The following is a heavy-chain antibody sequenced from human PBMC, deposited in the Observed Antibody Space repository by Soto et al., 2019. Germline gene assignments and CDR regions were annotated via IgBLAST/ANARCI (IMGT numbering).Heavy chain of an antibody. J-gene: IGHJ4*02. CDR3: ARSQRGRNYYDNNGHSYFDF. D-gene: IGHD3-22*01. Sequence: QVQLVQSGAEVKKPGASVKVSCKASGYTFIGYFMHWVRQAPGQGLEWMGWINPNSGDTNYAQKFQGWVTMTRDTSISTAYMELSRLRSDDTAVYYCARSQRGRNYYDNNGHSYFDFWGQGTLVTVSS. V-gene: IGHV1-2*04. CDR2: INPNSGDT. CDR1: GYTFIGYF.